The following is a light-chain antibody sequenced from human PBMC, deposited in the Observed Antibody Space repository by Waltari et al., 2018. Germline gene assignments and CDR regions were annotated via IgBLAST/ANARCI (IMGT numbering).Light chain of an antibody. CDR3: QSYDTHWEV. Sequence: QSVLTQPPSVSGAPGQRVTISCTGNNSNIGAGYDVHWFQQLPGTAPKPLIFDNNIRPSGVPNRFSGSKSGASASLAITGLQAEDEAYYFCQSYDTHWEVFGGGTKLTVL. CDR2: DNN. V-gene: IGLV1-40*01. CDR1: NSNIGAGYD. J-gene: IGLJ3*02.